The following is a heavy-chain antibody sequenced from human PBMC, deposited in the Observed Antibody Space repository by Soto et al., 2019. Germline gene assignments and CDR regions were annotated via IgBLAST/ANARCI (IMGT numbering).Heavy chain of an antibody. CDR1: GFTFSSYG. CDR3: VRKGYCSSSSCYSGLYYGMDV. J-gene: IGHJ6*02. Sequence: GSLRLSCTVSGFTFSSYGMHWVRQAPGKGLEWVAVTWYGGGNKYYSDSVKGRFTISRDNSKNTLYLQMNSLRAEDTAVYYCVRKGYCSSSSCYSGLYYGMDVWGQGTTVTVSS. V-gene: IGHV3-33*01. CDR2: TWYGGGNK. D-gene: IGHD2-2*01.